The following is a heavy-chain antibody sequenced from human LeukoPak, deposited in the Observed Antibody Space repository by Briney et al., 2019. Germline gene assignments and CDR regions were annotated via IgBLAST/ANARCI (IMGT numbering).Heavy chain of an antibody. CDR3: ARAPRSYDSSGYYGYFDY. CDR2: INWNGGST. J-gene: IGHJ4*02. Sequence: GGSLRLSCAASGFTFDDYGMSWVRQAPGKGLEWVSGINWNGGSTGYADSVKGRFTISRDNAKNSLYLQMNSLRAEDTALYYCARAPRSYDSSGYYGYFDYWGQGTLVTVSS. CDR1: GFTFDDYG. D-gene: IGHD3-22*01. V-gene: IGHV3-20*04.